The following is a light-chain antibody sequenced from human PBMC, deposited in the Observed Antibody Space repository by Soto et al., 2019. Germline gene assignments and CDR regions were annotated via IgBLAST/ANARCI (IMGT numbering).Light chain of an antibody. CDR1: QSVSNH. Sequence: EIVMTQSPVTLSVSPGERATLSCRASQSVSNHLAWYQQKPGQAPTLLIYGASTRAIGIPDRFSGSGSGTEFTLTISSLQSEVFAVYYCQQYNNWPPRTFGQGTKVEIK. V-gene: IGKV3-15*01. J-gene: IGKJ2*01. CDR3: QQYNNWPPRT. CDR2: GAS.